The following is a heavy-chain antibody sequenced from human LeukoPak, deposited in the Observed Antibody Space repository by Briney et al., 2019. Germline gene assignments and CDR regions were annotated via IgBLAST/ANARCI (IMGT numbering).Heavy chain of an antibody. Sequence: GGSLRLSCAASGFTFSDYYMSWIRQAPGKGLEWVSYISSSGSTIYYADSVKGRFTISRDNAKNSLYLQMNSLRAEDTAVYYCARSRPYCSSTSCYRLPARPPYYYYYMDVWGKGTTVTVSS. CDR3: ARSRPYCSSTSCYRLPARPPYYYYYMDV. CDR2: ISSSGSTI. D-gene: IGHD2-2*02. V-gene: IGHV3-11*01. J-gene: IGHJ6*03. CDR1: GFTFSDYY.